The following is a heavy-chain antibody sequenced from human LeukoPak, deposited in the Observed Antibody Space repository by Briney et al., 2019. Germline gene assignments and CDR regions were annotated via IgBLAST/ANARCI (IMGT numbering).Heavy chain of an antibody. V-gene: IGHV3-23*01. Sequence: GGSLRLSCAASGFTFSSYWMSWVRQAPGKGLEWVSAISGSGGSTYYADSVKGRFTISRDNSKNTLYLQMNSLRAEDTAVYYCAKPMVRGVIITGDAFDIWGQGTMVTVSS. J-gene: IGHJ3*02. CDR1: GFTFSSYW. D-gene: IGHD3-10*01. CDR2: ISGSGGST. CDR3: AKPMVRGVIITGDAFDI.